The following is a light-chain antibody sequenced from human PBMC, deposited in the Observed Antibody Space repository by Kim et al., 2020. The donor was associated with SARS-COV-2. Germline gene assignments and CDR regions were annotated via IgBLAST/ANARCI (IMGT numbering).Light chain of an antibody. CDR2: EYY. J-gene: IGLJ3*02. CDR3: QSYDSSTWV. V-gene: IGLV6-57*03. Sequence: GTTLPTPRTRTSDTSPTNYVPWYQQRPGRAPTTVIYEYYQRPSGVPDRFSASIDISSNSASLTISGLKTEDEADYSCQSYDSSTWVFGGGTQLTVL. CDR1: SDTSPTNY.